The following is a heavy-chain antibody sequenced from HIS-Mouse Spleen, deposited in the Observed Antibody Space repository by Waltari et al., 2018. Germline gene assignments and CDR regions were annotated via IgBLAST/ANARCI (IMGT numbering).Heavy chain of an antibody. CDR2: IYYSGGP. V-gene: IGHV4-39*07. D-gene: IGHD6-13*01. CDR3: AREIPYSSSWYDWYFDL. Sequence: QLQLQESGPGLVKPSETLSLTCTVSGGSISSSSYYWGWIRQPPGRGLEWIGSIYYSGGPYYSPSLRGRATISVDTSKNQFSLKLSSVTAADTAVYYCAREIPYSSSWYDWYFDLWGRGTLVTVSS. J-gene: IGHJ2*01. CDR1: GGSISSSSYY.